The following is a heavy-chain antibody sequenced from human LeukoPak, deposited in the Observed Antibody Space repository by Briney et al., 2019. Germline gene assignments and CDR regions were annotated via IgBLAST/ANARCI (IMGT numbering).Heavy chain of an antibody. V-gene: IGHV4-34*01. CDR1: GGSFSGYY. D-gene: IGHD3-10*01. J-gene: IGHJ4*02. CDR3: ARGGREYYGSGSYYSLRLRGFDY. Sequence: PSETLSLTSAVYGGSFSGYYWSWIRQPPGKGLEWIGEINHSGSTNYNPSLKSRVTISVDTSKNQFSLKLSSVTGADTAVYYCARGGREYYGSGSYYSLRLRGFDYWGQGTLVTVSS. CDR2: INHSGST.